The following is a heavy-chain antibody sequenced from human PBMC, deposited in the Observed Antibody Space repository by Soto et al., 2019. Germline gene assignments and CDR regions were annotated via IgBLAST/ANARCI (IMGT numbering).Heavy chain of an antibody. Sequence: ASVKVSCKASGYTFTRYYINWVRQAPGQGLEWMGWVSAYNGNTHYEQKLQGRVTLTTDTSTSTAYMELRSLRSDDTAVYYCARVLGGSYFNNWFDTWGQGTLVTVSS. CDR2: VSAYNGNT. J-gene: IGHJ5*02. CDR3: ARVLGGSYFNNWFDT. D-gene: IGHD1-26*01. V-gene: IGHV1-18*01. CDR1: GYTFTRYY.